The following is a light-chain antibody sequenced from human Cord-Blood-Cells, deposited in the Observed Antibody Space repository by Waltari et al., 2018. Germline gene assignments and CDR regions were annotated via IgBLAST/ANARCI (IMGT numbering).Light chain of an antibody. CDR1: SLRSYY. CDR3: KSRDSSGNRNWV. CDR2: GKN. J-gene: IGLJ3*02. V-gene: IGLV3-19*01. Sequence: SSELTQDPAVSVALGQTVRITCQGDSLRSYYASRYQPKPGQAPGLVIYGKNNRPSWLPDPFAVSSSGNTASLTINGAQEEDDADYYCKSRDSSGNRNWVFGGGTKLTVL.